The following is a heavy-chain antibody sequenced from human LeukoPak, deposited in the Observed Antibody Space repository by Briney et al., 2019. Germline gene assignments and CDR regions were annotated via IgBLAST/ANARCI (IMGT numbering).Heavy chain of an antibody. CDR3: ASIHCSGGRCYLGHFQH. D-gene: IGHD2-15*01. J-gene: IGHJ1*01. CDR1: GGSISSGSDY. CDR2: IYYSGST. Sequence: PSETLSLTCAVSGGSISSGSDYWGWIRQPPGKGLEWIGSIYYSGSTYYNPSLKSRVTVSVDTTENQFSLKLSSMTAADTAVYYCASIHCSGGRCYLGHFQHWGQGTLVTVSS. V-gene: IGHV4-39*01.